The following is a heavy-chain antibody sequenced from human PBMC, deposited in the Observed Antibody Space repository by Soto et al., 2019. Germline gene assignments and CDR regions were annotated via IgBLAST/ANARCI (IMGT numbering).Heavy chain of an antibody. J-gene: IGHJ6*03. CDR2: IKHDGSEK. D-gene: IGHD1-1*01. V-gene: IGHV3-7*01. CDR1: GFTFSSYC. CDR3: ARAGAGLDPRRGYYYMDV. Sequence: EVQLVESGGGLVQPGGSLRLSCAASGFTFSSYCMSWVRQVPGKGLEWVANIKHDGSEKYYGDSVKGRFTISRDNAQNSLYLQMNTLRAEDTAVYYCARAGAGLDPRRGYYYMDVWGKGTTVTVSS.